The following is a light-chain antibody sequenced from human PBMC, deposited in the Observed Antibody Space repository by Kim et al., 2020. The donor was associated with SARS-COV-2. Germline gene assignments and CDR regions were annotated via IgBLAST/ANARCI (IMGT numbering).Light chain of an antibody. Sequence: AAVGDRVTITCRASESISSWLAWYQQKPGKAPKLLIYEASRLESGVPSRFSGSGSGTEFTLTISSLQPDDFATYYCQQYQSYQGTFGQGTKVDIK. CDR2: EAS. J-gene: IGKJ1*01. CDR3: QQYQSYQGT. CDR1: ESISSW. V-gene: IGKV1-5*03.